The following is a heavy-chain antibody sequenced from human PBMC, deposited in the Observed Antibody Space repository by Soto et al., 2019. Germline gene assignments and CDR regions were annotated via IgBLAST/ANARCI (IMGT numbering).Heavy chain of an antibody. Sequence: ASETLSLTCAVYGGSFSGYYWRWIRQPPGKGLEWIGEINHSGSTNYNPSLKSRVTISVDTSKNQFSLKLTSVTAADTAVYFCASFSGATYGDYVGGMIYWGQGTLVTVSS. D-gene: IGHD4-17*01. CDR3: ASFSGATYGDYVGGMIY. V-gene: IGHV4-34*01. CDR2: INHSGST. J-gene: IGHJ4*02. CDR1: GGSFSGYY.